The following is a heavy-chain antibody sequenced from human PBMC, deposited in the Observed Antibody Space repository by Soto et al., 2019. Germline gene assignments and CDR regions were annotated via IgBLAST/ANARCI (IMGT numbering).Heavy chain of an antibody. CDR3: ARTSGSGSDNYYYYYMDV. V-gene: IGHV1-2*04. CDR2: INPNSGGT. J-gene: IGHJ6*03. CDR1: GYTFTGYY. D-gene: IGHD3-10*01. Sequence: ASMQVSCKASGYTFTGYYMHWVRQAPGQGLEWMGWINPNSGGTNYAQKFQGWVTMTRDTSISTAYMELSRLRSDDTAVYYCARTSGSGSDNYYYYYMDVWGKGTTVTVSS.